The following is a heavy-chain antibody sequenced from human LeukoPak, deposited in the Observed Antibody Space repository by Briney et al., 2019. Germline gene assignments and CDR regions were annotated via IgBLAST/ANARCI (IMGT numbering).Heavy chain of an antibody. Sequence: GASVKVSCKASGYTFTGYYMHWVRQAPGQGLEWMGWINPNSGGTNYAQKFQGRVTMTRDTSISTAYMELSRLRSDDTAVYYCARGRPLSSSWYRKFDYWGQGTLVTVSS. CDR2: INPNSGGT. CDR1: GYTFTGYY. J-gene: IGHJ4*02. D-gene: IGHD6-13*01. CDR3: ARGRPLSSSWYRKFDY. V-gene: IGHV1-2*02.